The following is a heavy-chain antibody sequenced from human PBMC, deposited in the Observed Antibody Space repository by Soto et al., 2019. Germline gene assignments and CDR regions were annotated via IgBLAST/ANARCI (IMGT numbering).Heavy chain of an antibody. V-gene: IGHV3-23*01. Sequence: GGSLRLSCAASGFTFSSYAMSWVRQAPGKGLEWVSAISGSGGSTYYADSVKGRFTISRDNSKNTLYLQMNSLRAEDTAVYYCATPPYQPNRLPDNDAFDIWGQGTMVTVSS. J-gene: IGHJ3*02. CDR2: ISGSGGST. D-gene: IGHD2-2*01. CDR3: ATPPYQPNRLPDNDAFDI. CDR1: GFTFSSYA.